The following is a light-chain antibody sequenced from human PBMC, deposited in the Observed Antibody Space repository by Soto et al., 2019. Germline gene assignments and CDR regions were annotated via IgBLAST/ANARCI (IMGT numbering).Light chain of an antibody. CDR2: KAS. V-gene: IGKV1-5*03. CDR1: QSISSW. J-gene: IGKJ1*01. Sequence: DIQMTQAPSTLSASVVDRVTITCRASQSISSWLAWYQQKPGKPPKLLIYKASSLETGVPPRFTGSGSGTEFTLTISSLQVDDFATYYCQQYNGFSRTFGQGTKVDI. CDR3: QQYNGFSRT.